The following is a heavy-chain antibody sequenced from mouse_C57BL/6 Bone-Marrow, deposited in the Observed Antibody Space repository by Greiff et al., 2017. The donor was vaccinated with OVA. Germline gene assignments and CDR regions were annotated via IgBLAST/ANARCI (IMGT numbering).Heavy chain of an antibody. Sequence: QVQLQQPGAELVKPGASVKMSCKASGYTFTSYWITWVKQRPGQGLEWIGDIYPGSGSTNYNEKFKSKATLTVDTSSNTAYLQLSSLTSEDTAVYYCTTLYYYGSSLFDYWGQGTTLTVSS. J-gene: IGHJ2*01. CDR3: TTLYYYGSSLFDY. CDR2: IYPGSGST. CDR1: GYTFTSYW. D-gene: IGHD1-1*01. V-gene: IGHV1-55*01.